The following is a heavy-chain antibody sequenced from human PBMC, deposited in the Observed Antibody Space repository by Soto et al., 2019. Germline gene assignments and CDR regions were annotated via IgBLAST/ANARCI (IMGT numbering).Heavy chain of an antibody. D-gene: IGHD3-22*01. V-gene: IGHV1-2*02. Sequence: ASVKVSCKTSGYTFSDYYIHWVRQAPGQGLEWMGWINPNSGGTNYAQKFQGRVTMTRDTAISTAYMELSRLRSDDTAVYYCAREGRRLYYYDSSGYYNLWGQGTLVTVSS. CDR2: INPNSGGT. CDR1: GYTFSDYY. J-gene: IGHJ5*02. CDR3: AREGRRLYYYDSSGYYNL.